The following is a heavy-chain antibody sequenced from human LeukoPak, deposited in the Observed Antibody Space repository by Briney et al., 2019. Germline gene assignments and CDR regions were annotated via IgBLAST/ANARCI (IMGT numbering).Heavy chain of an antibody. CDR1: GFTFSSYG. CDR2: IWYDGSNK. V-gene: IGHV3-33*01. J-gene: IGHJ4*02. D-gene: IGHD2-15*01. Sequence: GGSLRLSCAASGFTFSSYGMHWVRQAPGKGLEWVAVIWYDGSNKYYADSVKGRFTISRDNSKNTLYLQMNSLRAEDTAVYYCARDRAEYCSGGSCYYLWGQGTLVTVSS. CDR3: ARDRAEYCSGGSCYYL.